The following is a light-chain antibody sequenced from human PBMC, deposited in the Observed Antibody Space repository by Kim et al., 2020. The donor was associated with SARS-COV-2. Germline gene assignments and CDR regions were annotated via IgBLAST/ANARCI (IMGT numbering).Light chain of an antibody. CDR1: SGSIDDNY. CDR2: EDD. Sequence: GKTITIACTRISGSIDDNYVQWYQQRPGGVPIIVIYEDDQRPSGVSDRFSGSIDNSSNSASLTISGLKTEDEADYYCQSYNRSNVVFGGGTQLTVL. V-gene: IGLV6-57*03. J-gene: IGLJ2*01. CDR3: QSYNRSNVV.